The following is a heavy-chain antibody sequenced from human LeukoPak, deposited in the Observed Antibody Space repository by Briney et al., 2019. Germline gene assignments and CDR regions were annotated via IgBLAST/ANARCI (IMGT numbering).Heavy chain of an antibody. CDR3: ARGGGNSRRHYYYYYGMDV. CDR2: IYYSGST. Sequence: SETLSLTCTVSGGSISSSGYYWGWIRQPPGKGLEWIGSIYYSGSTYYSPSLKSRVTISVDTSKNQVSLNLSSVTAADTAVYYCARGGGNSRRHYYYYYGMDVWGQGTTVTVSS. D-gene: IGHD4-23*01. CDR1: GGSISSSGYY. V-gene: IGHV4-39*01. J-gene: IGHJ6*02.